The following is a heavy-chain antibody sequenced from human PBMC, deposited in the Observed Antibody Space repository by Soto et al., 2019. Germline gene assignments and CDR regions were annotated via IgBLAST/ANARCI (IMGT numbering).Heavy chain of an antibody. J-gene: IGHJ3*02. V-gene: IGHV1-3*01. Sequence: SVKVSCKASGYTFTSYAMHGVRQAPGQRLEWMGWINAGNGNTKYSQKFQGRVTITRDTSASTAYMELSSLRSEDTAVYYCATITMVRGVIVNAFDIWGQGTMVTVSS. CDR2: INAGNGNT. CDR1: GYTFTSYA. CDR3: ATITMVRGVIVNAFDI. D-gene: IGHD3-10*01.